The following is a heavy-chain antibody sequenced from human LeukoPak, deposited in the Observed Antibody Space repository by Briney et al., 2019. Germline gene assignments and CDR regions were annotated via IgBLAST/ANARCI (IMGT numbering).Heavy chain of an antibody. D-gene: IGHD3-10*01. CDR1: GYTFTSYY. CDR3: ATDPGRGGSGRLTYYYYYMDV. V-gene: IGHV1-46*01. J-gene: IGHJ6*03. CDR2: INPSGGST. Sequence: GASVKVSCKASGYTFTSYYMHWVRQAPGQGLEWMGIINPSGGSTSYAQKFQGRVTMTRDMSTSTVYMELSSLRSEDTAVYYCATDPGRGGSGRLTYYYYYMDVWGKGTTVTVSS.